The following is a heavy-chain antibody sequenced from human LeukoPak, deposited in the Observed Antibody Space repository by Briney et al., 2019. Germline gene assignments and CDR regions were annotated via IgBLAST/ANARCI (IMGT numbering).Heavy chain of an antibody. V-gene: IGHV3-21*01. Sequence: GGSLRLSCAASGFTFSSYSMNWVRQAPGKGLEWVSSISSSSSYIYYADSVKGRFPISRDNAKNSLYLQMNSLRAEDTAVYYCARDRNYYYMDVWGKGTTVTVSS. CDR1: GFTFSSYS. J-gene: IGHJ6*03. CDR3: ARDRNYYYMDV. CDR2: ISSSSSYI.